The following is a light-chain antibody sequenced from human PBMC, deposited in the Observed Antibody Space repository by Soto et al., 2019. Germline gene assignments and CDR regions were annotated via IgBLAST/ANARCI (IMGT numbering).Light chain of an antibody. J-gene: IGLJ2*01. CDR3: AAWDDSLIAVV. V-gene: IGLV1-47*01. CDR1: SSNIGTNY. Sequence: QSVLTQPPSASGTPGQRVTISCSGSSSNIGTNYVYWYQQLPGTAPKLLIYKNNQRPSGVPGRFSGSKSGASASLAISGLLSEDEVDYFCAAWDDSLIAVVFGGGTKLTVL. CDR2: KNN.